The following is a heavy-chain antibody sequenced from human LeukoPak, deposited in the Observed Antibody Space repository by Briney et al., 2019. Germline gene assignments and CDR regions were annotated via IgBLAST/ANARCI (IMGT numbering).Heavy chain of an antibody. Sequence: PGGSLRLSCAASGFTLSSNYMSWVRQAPGKGLEWISVIYSGGSTYYADSVKGRFTISRDNSKNTLYLQMNSLRAEDTAVYYCARDSRLTGAFYFDYWGQGTLVTVSS. D-gene: IGHD7-27*01. V-gene: IGHV3-66*01. CDR3: ARDSRLTGAFYFDY. J-gene: IGHJ4*02. CDR2: IYSGGST. CDR1: GFTLSSNY.